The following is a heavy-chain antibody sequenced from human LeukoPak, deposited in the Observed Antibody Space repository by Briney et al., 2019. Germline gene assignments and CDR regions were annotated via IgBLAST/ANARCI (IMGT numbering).Heavy chain of an antibody. Sequence: SETLSLTCAVYGGSFSGYCWSWLRQPPGKGLEWIGEINHSGSINYNPSLKSRVTISVDTSKNQFSLKLSSVTAADTAVYYCARWAFDIWGEGTMVTVSS. V-gene: IGHV4-34*01. J-gene: IGHJ3*02. CDR2: INHSGSI. CDR3: ARWAFDI. CDR1: GGSFSGYC.